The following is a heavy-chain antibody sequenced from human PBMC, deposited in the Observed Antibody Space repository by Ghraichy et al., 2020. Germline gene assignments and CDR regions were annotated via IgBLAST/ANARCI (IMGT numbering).Heavy chain of an antibody. CDR3: AKGTKDSSSWPLNGDWFDP. Sequence: GGSLRLSCAASGFTFSSYAMSWVRQAPGKGLEWVSAISGSGGSTYYADSVKGRFTISRDNSKNTLYLQMNSLRAEDTAVYYCAKGTKDSSSWPLNGDWFDPWGQGTLVTVSS. CDR1: GFTFSSYA. D-gene: IGHD6-13*01. J-gene: IGHJ5*02. CDR2: ISGSGGST. V-gene: IGHV3-23*01.